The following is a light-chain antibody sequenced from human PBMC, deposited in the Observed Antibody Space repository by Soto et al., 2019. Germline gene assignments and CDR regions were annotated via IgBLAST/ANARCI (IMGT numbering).Light chain of an antibody. V-gene: IGLV1-40*01. CDR3: QSYDTSLSVV. CDR1: SSNIGAGYD. J-gene: IGLJ2*01. Sequence: QSALTQPPSVSGAPGQRVTISCTGSSSNIGAGYDVHWYQQLPGTAPKLLIYANSNRPSGVPDRFSGSKSGTSASLAITGLQAEDEAHYYCQSYDTSLSVVFGGGTKVTVL. CDR2: ANS.